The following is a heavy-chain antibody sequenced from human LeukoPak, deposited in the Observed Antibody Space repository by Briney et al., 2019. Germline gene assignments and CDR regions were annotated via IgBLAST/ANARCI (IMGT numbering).Heavy chain of an antibody. CDR3: AKDGWDIVVVVAATVDYYMDV. V-gene: IGHV3-30*02. CDR2: IRYDGSNK. D-gene: IGHD2-15*01. J-gene: IGHJ6*03. CDR1: GFTFSSYG. Sequence: PGGSLRLSCAAFGFTFSSYGMHWVRQAPGKGLEWVAFIRYDGSNKYYADSVKGRFTISRDNSKNTLYLQMNSLRAEDTAVYYCAKDGWDIVVVVAATVDYYMDVWGKGTTVTISS.